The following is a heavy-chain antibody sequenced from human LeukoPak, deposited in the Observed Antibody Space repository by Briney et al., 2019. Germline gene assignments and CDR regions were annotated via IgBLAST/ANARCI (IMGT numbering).Heavy chain of an antibody. Sequence: GASVKVSCKASGYTFTSYYMHWVRQAPGQGLEWMGGINPSGGSTSYAQKFQGRLTMTRDTSTSTVYMELGSLRSEDTAVYYCARDRGEGYYFDYWGQGTLVTVSS. J-gene: IGHJ4*02. CDR3: ARDRGEGYYFDY. CDR2: INPSGGST. V-gene: IGHV1-46*01. D-gene: IGHD3-10*01. CDR1: GYTFTSYY.